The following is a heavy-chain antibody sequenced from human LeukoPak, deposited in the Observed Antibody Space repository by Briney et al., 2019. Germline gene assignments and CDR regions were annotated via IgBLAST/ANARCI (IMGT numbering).Heavy chain of an antibody. Sequence: GGSLRLSCAASGFTFSSYWMSWVRQAPGKGLERVANIKQDGSEKYYVDSVKGRFTISRDNAKNSLYLQMNSLRAEDTALYYCASHMVRGVDNWFDPWGQGTLVTVSS. CDR1: GFTFSSYW. J-gene: IGHJ5*02. CDR2: IKQDGSEK. V-gene: IGHV3-7*03. D-gene: IGHD3-10*01. CDR3: ASHMVRGVDNWFDP.